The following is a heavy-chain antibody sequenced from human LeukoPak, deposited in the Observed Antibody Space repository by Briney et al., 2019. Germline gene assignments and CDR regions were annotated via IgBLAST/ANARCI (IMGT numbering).Heavy chain of an antibody. J-gene: IGHJ3*02. D-gene: IGHD1-26*01. CDR3: ARGRGGGNYSYAFDI. CDR1: GYTFTSYG. CDR2: IRVYNGNT. Sequence: ASVKVSCKASGYTFTSYGINWVRQAPGQGLEWMGWIRVYNGNTNYAQKLQGRVTMTRDTSTSTAYMELRSLRSDDTAVYYCARGRGGGNYSYAFDIWDQGTVVTVSS. V-gene: IGHV1-18*01.